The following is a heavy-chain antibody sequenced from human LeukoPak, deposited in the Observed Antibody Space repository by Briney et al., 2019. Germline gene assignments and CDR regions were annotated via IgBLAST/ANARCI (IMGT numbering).Heavy chain of an antibody. CDR3: ARDPGSGSYYTYTEDDY. V-gene: IGHV3-33*01. J-gene: IGHJ4*02. D-gene: IGHD3-10*01. CDR2: IWYDGSNK. Sequence: PGGSLRLSCAASGFTFSSYGMHWVRQAPGKGLEWVAVIWYDGSNKCYADSVKGRFTISRDNSKNTLYLQMNSLRAEDTAVYYCARDPGSGSYYTYTEDDYWGQGTLVTVSS. CDR1: GFTFSSYG.